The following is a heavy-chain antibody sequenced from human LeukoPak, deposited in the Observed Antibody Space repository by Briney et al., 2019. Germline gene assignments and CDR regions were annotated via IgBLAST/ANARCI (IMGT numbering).Heavy chain of an antibody. J-gene: IGHJ2*01. CDR1: GYTFTSYG. Sequence: ASVKVSCKASGYTFTSYGISWVRQAPGQGLEWMGWISAYNGNTNYAQKLQGRVTMTTDTSTSTAYMELRSLRSDDTAVYYCARVHTPIRYYYDSSGYPYWYFDLWGRGTLVTVSS. CDR2: ISAYNGNT. CDR3: ARVHTPIRYYYDSSGYPYWYFDL. D-gene: IGHD3-22*01. V-gene: IGHV1-18*01.